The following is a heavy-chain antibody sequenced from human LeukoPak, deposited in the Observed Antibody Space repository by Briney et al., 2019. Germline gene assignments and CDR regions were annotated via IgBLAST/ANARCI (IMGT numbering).Heavy chain of an antibody. V-gene: IGHV3-23*01. J-gene: IGHJ5*02. CDR3: AKDRRGLTADRPLFDP. Sequence: GGSLRLSCAASGFTFSSYAMSWVRQAPGKGLEWVSTISGSGGSTYYADSVKGRFTISRDNSNNTLYLQMNSLRAEDTAVYYCAKDRRGLTADRPLFDPWGQGTLVTVSS. D-gene: IGHD6-6*01. CDR2: ISGSGGST. CDR1: GFTFSSYA.